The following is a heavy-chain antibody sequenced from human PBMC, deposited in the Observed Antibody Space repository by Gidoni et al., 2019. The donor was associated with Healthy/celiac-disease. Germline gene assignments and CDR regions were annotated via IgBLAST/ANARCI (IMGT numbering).Heavy chain of an antibody. CDR1: AFTFSSYE. J-gene: IGHJ3*02. CDR3: ARVQWLVAFDI. Sequence: EVPLVASGGGLVQPGGSLRLSCSASAFTFSSYEMKWVRQAPGKGLEWVSYISSSGSTIYYADSVKGRFTSSRDNAKNSLELQMNSLRAEDTAVYYCARVQWLVAFDIWGQGTMVTVSS. V-gene: IGHV3-48*03. D-gene: IGHD6-19*01. CDR2: ISSSGSTI.